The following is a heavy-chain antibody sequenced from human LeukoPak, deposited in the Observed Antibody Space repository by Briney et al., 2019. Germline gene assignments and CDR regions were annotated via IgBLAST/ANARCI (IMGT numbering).Heavy chain of an antibody. CDR3: TRGPPHDS. V-gene: IGHV4-59*02. J-gene: IGHJ4*02. CDR1: GASVSTDY. CDR2: IYDTGST. Sequence: SETLSLTCTVSGASVSTDYWSWVRQPPGKGLEWIAYIYDTGSTNYNPSLKTRVTISVDTSKNQFSLKLSSVTAADTAVYYCTRGPPHDSWGQGTLVTVSS.